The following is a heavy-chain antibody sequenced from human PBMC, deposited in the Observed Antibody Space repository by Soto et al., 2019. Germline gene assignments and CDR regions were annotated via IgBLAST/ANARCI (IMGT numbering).Heavy chain of an antibody. CDR3: ARGQYCSGGSCYDDAFDI. Sequence: GVSLSLPCSAAGFAFSSYAMHWVRQAPSEGLEWVAVISYDGSNKYYADSVKGRFTISRDNSKNTLYLQMNSLRAEDTAVYYCARGQYCSGGSCYDDAFDIWGQGTMVTV. CDR2: ISYDGSNK. CDR1: GFAFSSYA. V-gene: IGHV3-30-3*01. J-gene: IGHJ3*02. D-gene: IGHD2-15*01.